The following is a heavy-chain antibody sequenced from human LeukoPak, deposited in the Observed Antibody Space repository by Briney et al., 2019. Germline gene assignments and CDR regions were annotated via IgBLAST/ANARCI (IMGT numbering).Heavy chain of an antibody. D-gene: IGHD1-26*01. Sequence: GGSLRLSCAASGFTFSNYAFHWVRQAPGKGLEWVAVISHDGSKEYYADSVEGRFTISRDNSKNTLYLQMNSLRREDTAVFSCARERSSGSYYDYWGQGTLVTVCS. CDR1: GFTFSNYA. CDR2: ISHDGSKE. J-gene: IGHJ4*02. V-gene: IGHV3-30*04. CDR3: ARERSSGSYYDY.